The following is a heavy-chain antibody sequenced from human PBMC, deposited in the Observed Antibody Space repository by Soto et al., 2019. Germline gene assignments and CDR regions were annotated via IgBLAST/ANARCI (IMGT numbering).Heavy chain of an antibody. D-gene: IGHD3-3*01. CDR3: AWGITIFGVVTLHFDY. CDR2: IIPIFGTA. J-gene: IGHJ4*02. V-gene: IGHV1-69*12. Sequence: QVQLVQSGAEVKKPGSSVKVSCKASGGTFSSYAISWVRQAPGQGLEWMGGIIPIFGTANYAQKFQGRVTITADESTSTAYMELSSLRSEDTAVYYCAWGITIFGVVTLHFDYWGQGTLVTVSS. CDR1: GGTFSSYA.